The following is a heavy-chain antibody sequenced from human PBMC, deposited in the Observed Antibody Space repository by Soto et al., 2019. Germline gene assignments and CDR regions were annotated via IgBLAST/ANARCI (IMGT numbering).Heavy chain of an antibody. CDR1: GFTFSSYG. D-gene: IGHD2-2*01. J-gene: IGHJ6*02. Sequence: PGGSLRLSCAASGFTFSSYGMHWVRQAPGKGLEWVAVIWYDGSNKYYADSVKGRFTISRDNSKNTLYLQMNSLRAEDTAVYYCARDRVVGYCSSTSCPPRCGMDVWGQGTTVTVSS. V-gene: IGHV3-33*01. CDR2: IWYDGSNK. CDR3: ARDRVVGYCSSTSCPPRCGMDV.